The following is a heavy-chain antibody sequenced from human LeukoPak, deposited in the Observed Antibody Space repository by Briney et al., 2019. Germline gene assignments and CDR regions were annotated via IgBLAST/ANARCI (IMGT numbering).Heavy chain of an antibody. Sequence: GGSLRLSCAASGFTFSSYSMNWVRQAPGKGLEWVSYISSSSSTIYYADSVKGRFTISRDNAKNSLYLQMNSLRAEDTAVYYCARVYYANSYDYWFFDLWGRGTLVTVSS. CDR1: GFTFSSYS. CDR3: ARVYYANSYDYWFFDL. CDR2: ISSSSSTI. J-gene: IGHJ2*01. V-gene: IGHV3-48*01. D-gene: IGHD2-2*01.